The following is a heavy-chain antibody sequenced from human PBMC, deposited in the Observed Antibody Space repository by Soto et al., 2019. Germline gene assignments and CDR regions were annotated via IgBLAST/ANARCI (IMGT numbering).Heavy chain of an antibody. J-gene: IGHJ4*02. D-gene: IGHD2-15*01. Sequence: GGSLRLSCAASGFTFSSYSMNWVRQAPGKGLEWASYISSSSSTIYYADSVKGRFTNSRDNAKNSLYLQMNSLRAEDTAVYYCARDPPMVVAVDPYYFDYWGQGTLVTVSS. CDR1: GFTFSSYS. V-gene: IGHV3-48*01. CDR3: ARDPPMVVAVDPYYFDY. CDR2: ISSSSSTI.